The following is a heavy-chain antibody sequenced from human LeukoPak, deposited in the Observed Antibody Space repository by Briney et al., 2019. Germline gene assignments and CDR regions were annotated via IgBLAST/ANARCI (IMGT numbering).Heavy chain of an antibody. CDR1: GFTFSSYG. CDR3: ARDSRGYDFWSGYSLDGMDV. V-gene: IGHV3-7*01. J-gene: IGHJ6*02. CDR2: IKQDGSEK. Sequence: GGSLRLSCAASGFTFSSYGMHWVRQAPGKGLEWVANIKQDGSEKYYVDSVKGRFTISRDNAKNSLYLQMNSLRAEDTAVYYCARDSRGYDFWSGYSLDGMDVWGQGTTVTVSS. D-gene: IGHD3-3*01.